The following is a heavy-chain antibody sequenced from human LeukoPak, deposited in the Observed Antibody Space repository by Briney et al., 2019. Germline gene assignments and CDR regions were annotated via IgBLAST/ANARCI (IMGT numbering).Heavy chain of an antibody. V-gene: IGHV3-23*01. Sequence: PGGSLRLSCAASGFTFSSYAMSWVRQAPRKGLEWVSAIRGSGGSTYYADSVKGRFTISRDNSKNTLYLQMNSLRAEDTAVDYCARDTFYESSGDNGRSSYFDYRGEGNLVTVSS. CDR1: GFTFSSYA. J-gene: IGHJ4*02. D-gene: IGHD3-22*01. CDR2: IRGSGGST. CDR3: ARDTFYESSGDNGRSSYFDY.